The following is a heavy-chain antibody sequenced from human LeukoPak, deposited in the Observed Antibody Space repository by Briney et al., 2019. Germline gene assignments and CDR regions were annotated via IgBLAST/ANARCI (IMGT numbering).Heavy chain of an antibody. Sequence: SETLSLTCTVSGGSISSSTYYWGWIRQPPGKGLEWIGNIYYRGSTYYNPSLKSRVTISVDTSKNQFSLKLSSVTAADTAVYYCARGFRPRYYGSGTLSYYFDYWGQGTLVTVSS. CDR3: ARGFRPRYYGSGTLSYYFDY. CDR1: GGSISSSTYY. V-gene: IGHV4-39*07. CDR2: IYYRGST. D-gene: IGHD3-10*01. J-gene: IGHJ4*02.